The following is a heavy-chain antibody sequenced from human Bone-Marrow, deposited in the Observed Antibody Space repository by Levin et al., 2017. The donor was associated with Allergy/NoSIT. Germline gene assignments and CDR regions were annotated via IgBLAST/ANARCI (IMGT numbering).Heavy chain of an antibody. CDR1: GLTFSSYA. V-gene: IGHV3-23*01. CDR3: AKLFDASAPFDY. CDR2: ITGSGGNT. Sequence: SGGSLRLSCAASGLTFSSYAMSWVRQAPGKGLEWVSAITGSGGNTYYADSVKGRFTISRDNSKITLYLQMNSLRAEDTAVYYCAKLFDASAPFDYWGQGTLVTVSS. J-gene: IGHJ4*02.